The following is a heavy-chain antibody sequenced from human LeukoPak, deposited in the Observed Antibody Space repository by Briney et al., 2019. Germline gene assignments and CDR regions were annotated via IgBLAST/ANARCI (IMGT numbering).Heavy chain of an antibody. D-gene: IGHD4-17*01. CDR1: GYSFTSYW. Sequence: GESLKISCKGSGYSFTSYWIGWVRPMPGKGLEWMGIIYPGDSDTRYSPSFQGQVTISADKSISTAYLQWSSLKTSDTAMYYCAKLCNDYGDYVLADDAFDIWGQGTMVTVSS. CDR3: AKLCNDYGDYVLADDAFDI. CDR2: IYPGDSDT. V-gene: IGHV5-51*01. J-gene: IGHJ3*02.